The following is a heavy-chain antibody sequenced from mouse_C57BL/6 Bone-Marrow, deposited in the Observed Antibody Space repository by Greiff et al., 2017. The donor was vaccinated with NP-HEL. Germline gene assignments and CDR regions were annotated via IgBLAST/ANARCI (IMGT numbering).Heavy chain of an antibody. D-gene: IGHD2-5*01. Sequence: VQLKESGPGLAKPSQTLSLTCSVTGYSITSDYWNWIRKFPGKKLEYMGYISYSGSTDYNPSLKSRISITRDTSKNQYYLQLNSVTTEDTATYYCARYSNSAHYYAMDYWGQGTSVTVSS. CDR1: GYSITSDY. J-gene: IGHJ4*01. V-gene: IGHV3-8*01. CDR2: ISYSGST. CDR3: ARYSNSAHYYAMDY.